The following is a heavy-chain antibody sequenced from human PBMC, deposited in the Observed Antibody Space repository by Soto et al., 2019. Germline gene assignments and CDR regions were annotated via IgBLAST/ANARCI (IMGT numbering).Heavy chain of an antibody. CDR1: GGTFSSYA. CDR2: IIPISGNT. J-gene: IGHJ3*02. CDR3: ARGLSKSSAFDI. V-gene: IGHV1-8*02. Sequence: PSVKVSCKASGGTFSSYAISWVRQAPGQGLEWMGWIIPISGNTGYAQKFQGRVTMTRNTSISTAYMELSSLRSEDTAVYYCARGLSKSSAFDIWGQGTMVTVSS.